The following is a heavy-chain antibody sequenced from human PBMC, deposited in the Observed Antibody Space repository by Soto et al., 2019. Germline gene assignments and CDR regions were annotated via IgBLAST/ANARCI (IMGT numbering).Heavy chain of an antibody. J-gene: IGHJ6*02. V-gene: IGHV1-69*12. CDR3: ARADDRLQSGRNYYYILDV. CDR2: ISPLFRTP. D-gene: IGHD6-25*01. CDR1: GGTFSSSA. Sequence: QVQLVQSGAEMKEPGSSVKVSCKTSGGTFSSSAISWLRQAPGQGLEWMGGISPLFRTPDYAQKFQGRVTNAANESTSTAYVELSSLRSEDTAVYYGARADDRLQSGRNYYYILDVWGQGTTITVSS.